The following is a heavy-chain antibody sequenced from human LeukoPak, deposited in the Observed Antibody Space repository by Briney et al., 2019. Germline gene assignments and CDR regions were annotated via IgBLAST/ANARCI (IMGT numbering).Heavy chain of an antibody. J-gene: IGHJ5*02. CDR2: IYYSGST. CDR3: AGVHRGRITMIVVEDNWFDP. CDR1: GGSISRYY. D-gene: IGHD3-22*01. V-gene: IGHV4-39*07. Sequence: SETLSLTCTVSGGSISRYYWGWIRQPPGKGLEWIGSIYYSGSTYYNPSLKSRVTISVDTSKNQFSLKLSSVTAADTAVYYCAGVHRGRITMIVVEDNWFDPWGQGTLVTVSS.